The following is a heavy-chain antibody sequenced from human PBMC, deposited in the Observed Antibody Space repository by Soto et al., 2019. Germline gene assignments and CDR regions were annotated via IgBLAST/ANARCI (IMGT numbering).Heavy chain of an antibody. J-gene: IGHJ4*02. CDR3: AREEALIVVPTGGIDYSFDY. CDR1: GASISSGDHF. Sequence: QVQLQESGPGLVKPSQTLSLTCTVSGASISSGDHFWTWLRQPPGKGLEWIGYIYYSGSTYYNPSLKSRVAISVDTSKNQFSLTLTSVTAADTAVYYCAREEALIVVPTGGIDYSFDYWGQGTLVTVSS. V-gene: IGHV4-30-4*01. CDR2: IYYSGST. D-gene: IGHD3-22*01.